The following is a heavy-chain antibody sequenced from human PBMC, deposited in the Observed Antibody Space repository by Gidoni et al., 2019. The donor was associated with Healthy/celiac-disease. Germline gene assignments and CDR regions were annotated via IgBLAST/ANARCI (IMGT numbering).Heavy chain of an antibody. D-gene: IGHD3-10*01. CDR2: INHSGST. V-gene: IGHV4-34*01. CDR3: AGGRRRGRKPHITMVRGALPLGY. CDR1: GGSVSDYF. Sequence: QVQLQQWGAGLLKPSETLSLTSAVYGGSVSDYFWSWIRQPPGKGLEWIGEINHSGSTNYNPSLKSRVTISVDTSKNQFSLKLSSVTAADTAIYFCAGGRRRGRKPHITMVRGALPLGYWGQGTLVTVSS. J-gene: IGHJ4*02.